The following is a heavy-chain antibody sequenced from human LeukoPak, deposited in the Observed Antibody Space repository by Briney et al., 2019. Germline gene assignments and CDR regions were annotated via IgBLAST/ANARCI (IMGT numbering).Heavy chain of an antibody. CDR3: AKVSSWYRDYYFDY. CDR1: GFTFSSYG. J-gene: IGHJ4*02. D-gene: IGHD6-13*01. CDR2: IKQDGSEK. Sequence: GGSLRLSCAASGFTFSSYGMHWVRQAPGKGLEWVANIKQDGSEKYYVDSVKGRFTISRDNAKNSLYLQMNSLRAEDTAVYYCAKVSSWYRDYYFDYWGQGTLVTVSS. V-gene: IGHV3-7*01.